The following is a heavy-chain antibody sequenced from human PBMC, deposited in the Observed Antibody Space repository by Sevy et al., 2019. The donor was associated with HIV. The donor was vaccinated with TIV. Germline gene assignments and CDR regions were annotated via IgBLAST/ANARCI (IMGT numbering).Heavy chain of an antibody. CDR1: GFTVSDNH. Sequence: GGSLRLSCAASGFTVSDNHMNWVRQAPGKGLEWVSVIYSSDRTDYAGSVKGRFTVSRDNSKNTLYLQRNSLRVEDTAVYYCARDRVTYYYDSSGYYTSGYGMDVWGQGTTVTVSS. V-gene: IGHV3-53*01. CDR3: ARDRVTYYYDSSGYYTSGYGMDV. D-gene: IGHD3-22*01. CDR2: IYSSDRT. J-gene: IGHJ6*02.